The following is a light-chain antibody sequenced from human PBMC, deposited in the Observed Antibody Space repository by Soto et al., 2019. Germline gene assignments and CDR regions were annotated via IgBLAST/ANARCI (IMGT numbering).Light chain of an antibody. Sequence: QSVLTQPASVSGSPGQSITISCTGTSSDIGSYNYVSWYQQHPGKAPKLIIYDVTNRPAGISSRFSASKSGDTASLTISVLQADDEAEYFCSSYKSTSTPYVFGSGTKVTV. V-gene: IGLV2-14*03. CDR2: DVT. J-gene: IGLJ1*01. CDR3: SSYKSTSTPYV. CDR1: SSDIGSYNY.